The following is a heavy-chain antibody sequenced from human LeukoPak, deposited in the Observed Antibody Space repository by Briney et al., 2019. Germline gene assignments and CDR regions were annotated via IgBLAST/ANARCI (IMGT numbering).Heavy chain of an antibody. Sequence: GRSLRLSCAASGFTFSSYGMHWVRQAPGKGLEWVAVISYDGSNKYYADSVKGRFTISRDNSKNTLYLQMNSLRAEDTAVCYCAKDGSNLYYDSSGYLYDAFEIWGQGTMVTVSS. D-gene: IGHD3-22*01. J-gene: IGHJ3*02. CDR1: GFTFSSYG. CDR2: ISYDGSNK. CDR3: AKDGSNLYYDSSGYLYDAFEI. V-gene: IGHV3-30*18.